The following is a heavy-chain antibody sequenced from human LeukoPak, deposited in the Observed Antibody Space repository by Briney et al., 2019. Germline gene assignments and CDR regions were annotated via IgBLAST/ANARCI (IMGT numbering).Heavy chain of an antibody. J-gene: IGHJ6*03. CDR3: AKGTLHVPGIYYYYMDV. V-gene: IGHV3-23*01. Sequence: PGGSLRLSCAASGFTFSSSGMHWVRQAPGKGLEWVSAISGSGGSTYYADSVKGRFTISRDNSKNTLYLQMNSLRAEDTAVYYCAKGTLHVPGIYYYYMDVWGKGTPVTVSS. CDR2: ISGSGGST. D-gene: IGHD1-14*01. CDR1: GFTFSSSG.